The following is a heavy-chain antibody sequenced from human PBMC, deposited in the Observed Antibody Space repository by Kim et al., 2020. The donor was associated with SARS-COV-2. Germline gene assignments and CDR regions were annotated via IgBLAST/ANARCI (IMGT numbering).Heavy chain of an antibody. J-gene: IGHJ4*02. Sequence: NYYNPSLRSRVTISVETSKNQFSLKLSSVTAADTAVYYCVRGLKYGDYYYWGQGTLVTVSS. CDR3: VRGLKYGDYYY. D-gene: IGHD4-17*01. V-gene: IGHV4-39*07. CDR2: N.